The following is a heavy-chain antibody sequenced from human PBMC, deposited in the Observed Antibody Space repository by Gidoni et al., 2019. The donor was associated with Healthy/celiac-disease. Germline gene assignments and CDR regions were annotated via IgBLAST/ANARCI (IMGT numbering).Heavy chain of an antibody. J-gene: IGHJ4*02. CDR1: GGSISSGGYY. Sequence: QVQLQESGPGLVKPSQTLSLTCTVSGGSISSGGYYWRWIRQHPGKGLEWIGYIYYSGSTYYNPSLKSRVTISVDTSKNQFSLKLSSVTAADTAVYYCARSGIPMIVAEAGPCDYWGQGTLVTVSS. V-gene: IGHV4-31*03. D-gene: IGHD3-22*01. CDR3: ARSGIPMIVAEAGPCDY. CDR2: IYYSGST.